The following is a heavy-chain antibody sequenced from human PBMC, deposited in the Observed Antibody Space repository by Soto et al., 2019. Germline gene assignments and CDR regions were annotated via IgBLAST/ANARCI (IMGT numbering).Heavy chain of an antibody. D-gene: IGHD6-13*01. V-gene: IGHV3-33*01. CDR3: ARDSAAAGHYYYYGMDV. CDR2: IWYDGSNK. J-gene: IGHJ6*02. Sequence: QVQLVESGGGVVQPGRSLRLSCAASGFTFSSYGMHWVRQAPGKGLEWVAVIWYDGSNKYYADSVKGRFTISRDNSKNKLYLQMNSLRAEDTAVYYCARDSAAAGHYYYYGMDVWGQGTTVTVSS. CDR1: GFTFSSYG.